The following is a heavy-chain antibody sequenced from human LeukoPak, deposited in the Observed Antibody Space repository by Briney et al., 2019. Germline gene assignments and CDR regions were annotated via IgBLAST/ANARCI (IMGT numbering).Heavy chain of an antibody. Sequence: GTSLRLSCAASGFTFSNHGMHWVRQAPGKGLEWAAVIWYDGSKKYYAESVKGRFTISRDNSKNTLYLQMNSLRAEDTAVYYCARRDGDNDRGFDYWGQGTLVTVSS. D-gene: IGHD4-23*01. CDR3: ARRDGDNDRGFDY. CDR1: GFTFSNHG. J-gene: IGHJ4*02. CDR2: IWYDGSKK. V-gene: IGHV3-33*01.